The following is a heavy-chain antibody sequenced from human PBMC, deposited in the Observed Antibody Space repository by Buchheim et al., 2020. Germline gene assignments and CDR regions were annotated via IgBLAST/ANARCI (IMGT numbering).Heavy chain of an antibody. D-gene: IGHD3-3*01. CDR3: ARDGTYDFWSGITPQYFDY. CDR2: ISSSSSYI. J-gene: IGHJ4*02. Sequence: EVQLVESGGGLVKPGGSLRLSCAASGFTFSSYSMNWVRQAPGKGLEWVSSISSSSSYIYYADSVKGRFTISRDNAKNSLYLQMNSLRAEDTAVYYCARDGTYDFWSGITPQYFDYWGQGTL. CDR1: GFTFSSYS. V-gene: IGHV3-21*01.